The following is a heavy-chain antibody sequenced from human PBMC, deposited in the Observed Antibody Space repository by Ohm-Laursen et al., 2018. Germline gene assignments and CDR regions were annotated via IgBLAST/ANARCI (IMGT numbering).Heavy chain of an antibody. V-gene: IGHV3-23*01. Sequence: GSLRLSCTASGFTFSSYAMSWVRQAPGKGLEWVSGFTGTGGSTYYADSVKGRFTISRDNSKNTLYLQMNSLRVEDTAVYYCAKYLKPGYYYAMDVWGQGTTVTVSS. CDR2: FTGTGGST. CDR1: GFTFSSYA. CDR3: AKYLKPGYYYAMDV. D-gene: IGHD3-9*01. J-gene: IGHJ6*02.